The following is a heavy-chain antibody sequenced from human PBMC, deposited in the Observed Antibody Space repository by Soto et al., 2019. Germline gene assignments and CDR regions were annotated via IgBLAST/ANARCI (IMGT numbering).Heavy chain of an antibody. D-gene: IGHD2-2*01. CDR1: GFPFNHAW. V-gene: IGHV3-15*07. CDR3: LTDLGDIVLDYGMDV. CDR2: IKSQTYGATT. J-gene: IGHJ6*02. Sequence: ELQLVESGGGLVKPGGSLRLSCAASGFPFNHAWMNWVRQAPGKGLEWVGRIKSQTYGATTDYAAPVKGRFTISRDDSKKTLYLQMNSLKTEDTAVYYCLTDLGDIVLDYGMDVRGQGTTVTVSS.